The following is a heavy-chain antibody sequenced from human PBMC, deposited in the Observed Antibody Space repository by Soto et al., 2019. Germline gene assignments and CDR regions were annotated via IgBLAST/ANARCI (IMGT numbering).Heavy chain of an antibody. CDR1: GYSISSGYY. D-gene: IGHD6-19*01. Sequence: SETLSLTCAVSGYSISSGYYWGWIRQPPGKGLEWIGSIYHSGSTYYNPSLKSRVTISVDTSKNQFSLKLSSVTAADTAVYYCAPYSSGWYKYYYYGMDVWGPGTTVTVSS. CDR3: APYSSGWYKYYYYGMDV. V-gene: IGHV4-38-2*01. CDR2: IYHSGST. J-gene: IGHJ6*02.